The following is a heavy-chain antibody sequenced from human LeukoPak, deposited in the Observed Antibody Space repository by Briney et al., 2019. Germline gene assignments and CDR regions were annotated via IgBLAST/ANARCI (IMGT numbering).Heavy chain of an antibody. J-gene: IGHJ5*02. CDR2: IYYSGST. CDR1: GGSISSSTYY. V-gene: IGHV4-39*01. Sequence: SETLSLTWTVSGGSISSSTYYWGWIRQPPGKGLEWIGSIYYSGSTSYNPSLKSPLTISVETSKNQYSLMLGSVTAADTAVYYCARHTDPNGRSGFGPWGQGTLVTVSP. D-gene: IGHD1-26*01. CDR3: ARHTDPNGRSGFGP.